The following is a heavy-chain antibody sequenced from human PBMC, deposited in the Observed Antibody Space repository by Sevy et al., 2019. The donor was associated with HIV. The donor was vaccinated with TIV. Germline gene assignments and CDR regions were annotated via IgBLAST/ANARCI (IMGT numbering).Heavy chain of an antibody. CDR1: GFSFSNYA. D-gene: IGHD6-19*01. J-gene: IGHJ4*02. V-gene: IGHV3-23*01. CDR3: AKVKIAAVAGAGYFDY. Sequence: GGSLRLSCAASGFSFSNYAMSWVRQGPGMGLEWVAPISGSGLSTYYADSVKGRFTISRDNSKKTLHLQMKSLRVEDTAVYYCAKVKIAAVAGAGYFDYWGQGTLVTVSS. CDR2: ISGSGLST.